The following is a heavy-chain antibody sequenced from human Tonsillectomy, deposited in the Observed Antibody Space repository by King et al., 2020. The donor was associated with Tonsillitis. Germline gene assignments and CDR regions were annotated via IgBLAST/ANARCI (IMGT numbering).Heavy chain of an antibody. D-gene: IGHD3-22*01. J-gene: IGHJ3*02. CDR3: ARHKDDSSGYAFDI. Sequence: VQLQESGPGLVKPSETLSLTCTVSGGSISSYYWSWIRQPPGKGLEWIGYIYYSGSTNYNPSLTSRVTITVDTSKNQFSLKLSPVTAAATAVYYCARHKDDSSGYAFDIWGQGTMVTVSS. CDR2: IYYSGST. CDR1: GGSISSYY. V-gene: IGHV4-59*08.